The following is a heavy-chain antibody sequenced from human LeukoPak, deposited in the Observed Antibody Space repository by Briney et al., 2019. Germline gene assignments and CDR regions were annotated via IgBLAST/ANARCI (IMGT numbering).Heavy chain of an antibody. D-gene: IGHD3-10*01. Sequence: GGSLRLSCAASGFTFSSYGMHWVRQAPGKGLEWVAFIRYDGSNKYYADSVKGRFTISRDNSKNTLNLQMNSLRAEDTAVYYCARESGVTLLRGSLNVWGKGTTVTISS. J-gene: IGHJ6*04. CDR3: ARESGVTLLRGSLNV. CDR2: IRYDGSNK. V-gene: IGHV3-30*02. CDR1: GFTFSSYG.